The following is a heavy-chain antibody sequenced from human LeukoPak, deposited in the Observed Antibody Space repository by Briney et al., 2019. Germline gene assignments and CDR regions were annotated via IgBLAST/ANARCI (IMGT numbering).Heavy chain of an antibody. V-gene: IGHV4-4*07. CDR2: ISSSGST. CDR3: ARGPYSYDSSGAFDI. D-gene: IGHD3-22*01. J-gene: IGHJ3*02. CDR1: GGSISSYY. Sequence: SETLSLTCTVSGGSISSYYWSWVRQPAGKGLEWIGRISSSGSTNYNPSLKSRVTISVDTSKNQFSLKLSSVTAADTAVYFCARGPYSYDSSGAFDIWGQGTMVTVSS.